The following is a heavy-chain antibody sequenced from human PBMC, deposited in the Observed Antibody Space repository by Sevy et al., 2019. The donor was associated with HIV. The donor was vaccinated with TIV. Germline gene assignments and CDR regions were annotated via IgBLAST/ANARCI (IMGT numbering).Heavy chain of an antibody. CDR2: ISSSGSVI. CDR1: GFTFSDYY. CDR3: ARKGFDWNEFDY. V-gene: IGHV3-11*01. J-gene: IGHJ4*02. D-gene: IGHD1-1*01. Sequence: GGSLRLSCAASGFTFSDYYMTWIRQAPGKGLEWVSYISSSGSVIFYADSVKGRFTISRDNTKKSLYLQMSSLRAEDTAVYYCARKGFDWNEFDYWGQGILVTVSS.